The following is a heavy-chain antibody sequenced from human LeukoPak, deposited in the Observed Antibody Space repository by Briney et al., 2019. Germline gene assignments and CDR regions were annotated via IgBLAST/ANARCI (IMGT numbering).Heavy chain of an antibody. CDR2: INQDGSDK. V-gene: IGHV3-7*01. J-gene: IGHJ4*02. CDR3: ARGATYSGGDY. D-gene: IGHD4-11*01. Sequence: AMINQDGSDKYYADSVKGRFTISRDNAKNSLDLQMNSLRVDDTAVYYCARGATYSGGDYWGQGTLVTVSS.